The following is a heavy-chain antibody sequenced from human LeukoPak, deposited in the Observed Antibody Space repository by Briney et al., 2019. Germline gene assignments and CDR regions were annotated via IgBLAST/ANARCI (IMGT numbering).Heavy chain of an antibody. J-gene: IGHJ5*02. CDR1: GGSISSGGYY. Sequence: PSETLSLTCTVSGGSISSGGYYWSWIRQPPGKGLEWIGYIYYSGSTYYNPSLKSRVTISVDTSKNQFSLKLSSVTAADTAVYYCARYSSGWDGRWFDPWGQGTLVTVSS. D-gene: IGHD6-19*01. CDR3: ARYSSGWDGRWFDP. CDR2: IYYSGST. V-gene: IGHV4-30-4*08.